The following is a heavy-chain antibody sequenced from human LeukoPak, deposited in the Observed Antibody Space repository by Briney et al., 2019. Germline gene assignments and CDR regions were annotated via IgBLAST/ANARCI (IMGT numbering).Heavy chain of an antibody. Sequence: PGGSLRLSCAASGFTFSSFALSWVRQAPGKGLEWVAVISYDGSNKYYADSVKGRFTISRDNSKNTLYLQMNSLRAEDTAVYYCARGSYFDYWGQGTLVTVSS. CDR3: ARGSYFDY. V-gene: IGHV3-30-3*01. J-gene: IGHJ4*02. CDR1: GFTFSSFA. CDR2: ISYDGSNK.